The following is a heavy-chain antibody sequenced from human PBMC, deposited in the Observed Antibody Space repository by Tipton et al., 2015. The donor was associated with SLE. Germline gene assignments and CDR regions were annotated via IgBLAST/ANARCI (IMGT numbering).Heavy chain of an antibody. CDR2: IHHCGNT. CDR3: ARQDLGRAATLTFDI. V-gene: IGHV4-38-2*01. D-gene: IGHD6-25*01. Sequence: GLVKPSETLSLICAVSAYSISTGYHWGWIRQPPGKGLEWIASIHHCGNTYYNPSHEGRMSISVDTSNNEFSLKLSSVTAADTAVYFRARQDLGRAATLTFDIWGLGTLVTVSS. J-gene: IGHJ4*02. CDR1: AYSISTGYH.